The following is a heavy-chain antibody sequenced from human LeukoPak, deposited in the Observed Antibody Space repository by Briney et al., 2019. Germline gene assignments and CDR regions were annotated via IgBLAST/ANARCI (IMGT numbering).Heavy chain of an antibody. CDR3: AREDTGRYYGMDV. Sequence: ASVKVSCKASGYTFTSYYMHWVRQAPGQGLEWMGIINPSGGSTSCAQKFQGRVTMTRDTSTSTVYMELSSLRSEDTAVYYCAREDTGRYYGMDVWGQGTTVTVSS. J-gene: IGHJ6*02. CDR2: INPSGGST. V-gene: IGHV1-46*01. CDR1: GYTFTSYY. D-gene: IGHD5-18*01.